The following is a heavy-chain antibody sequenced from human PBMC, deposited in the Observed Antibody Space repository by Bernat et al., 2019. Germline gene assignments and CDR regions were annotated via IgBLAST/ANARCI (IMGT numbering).Heavy chain of an antibody. CDR2: INPSGGST. J-gene: IGHJ4*02. V-gene: IGHV1-46*01. D-gene: IGHD2-15*01. CDR3: ARDREPYCSGGSCYSSGVFDY. Sequence: QVQLVQSGAEVKKPGASVKVSCKASGYTFTSYYMHWVRQAPGQGLEWMGIINPSGGSTSYAQKFQGRVTMTRDTSTSTVYMELSSLRSEDTAMYYCARDREPYCSGGSCYSSGVFDYWGQGTLVTVSS. CDR1: GYTFTSYY.